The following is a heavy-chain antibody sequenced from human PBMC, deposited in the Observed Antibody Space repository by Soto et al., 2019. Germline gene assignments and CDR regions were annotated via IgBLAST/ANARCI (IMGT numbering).Heavy chain of an antibody. J-gene: IGHJ4*02. CDR1: GFTFSNYA. D-gene: IGHD5-12*01. CDR2: ISSSSGST. CDR3: AKVGSERYSGQHSDY. Sequence: EVQLLESGGGLVQPGGSLRLSCAASGFTFSNYAMNWVRQAPGKGLEWVSTISSSSGSTYYADSVKGRFTISRDNSMNFPYLQMNSLRGDDTAVYYCAKVGSERYSGQHSDYWGQGTLVTISS. V-gene: IGHV3-23*01.